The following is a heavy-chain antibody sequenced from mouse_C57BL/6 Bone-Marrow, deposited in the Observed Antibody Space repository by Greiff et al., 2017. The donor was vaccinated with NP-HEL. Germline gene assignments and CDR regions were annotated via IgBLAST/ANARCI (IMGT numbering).Heavy chain of an antibody. CDR2: IWSGGST. CDR3: ARNPGTYYFDY. J-gene: IGHJ2*01. D-gene: IGHD3-3*01. CDR1: GFSLTSYG. Sequence: QVQLKESGPGLVQPSQSLSITCTVSGFSLTSYGVHWVRQSPGKGLEWLGVIWSGGSTDYNAAFISRLSLSKDNSKSQVFFKMNSLQADDTAIYYCARNPGTYYFDYWGQGTTLTVSS. V-gene: IGHV2-2*01.